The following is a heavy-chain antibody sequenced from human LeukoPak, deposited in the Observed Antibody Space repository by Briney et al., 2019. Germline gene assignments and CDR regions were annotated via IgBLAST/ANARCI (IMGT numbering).Heavy chain of an antibody. J-gene: IGHJ4*02. CDR2: INNSGTT. CDR1: GGSIRSYY. CDR3: ARVVWQLDYFDY. D-gene: IGHD6-6*01. V-gene: IGHV4-59*01. Sequence: SETLSLTCTVSGGSIRSYYWSWIRQLPGKGLEWIGYINNSGTTNYNPSLKSRVTISVDTSKNQFSLKLSSVTAADTAVYYCARVVWQLDYFDYWGQGTLVTVSS.